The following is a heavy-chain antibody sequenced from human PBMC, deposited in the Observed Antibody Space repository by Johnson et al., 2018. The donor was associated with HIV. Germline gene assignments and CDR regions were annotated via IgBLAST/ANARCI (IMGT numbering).Heavy chain of an antibody. D-gene: IGHD3-10*02. CDR2: ISYDGSNK. Sequence: QVQLVESGGGVVQPGRSLRLSCAASGFTFSSYAMHWVRQAPGKWLEWVAVISYDGSNKYYADSVKGRFTISRDNSKNTLYLQMNSLRAEDTAVYYCARNPLFSAFDIWGQGTMVTVSS. V-gene: IGHV3-30-3*01. CDR1: GFTFSSYA. J-gene: IGHJ3*02. CDR3: ARNPLFSAFDI.